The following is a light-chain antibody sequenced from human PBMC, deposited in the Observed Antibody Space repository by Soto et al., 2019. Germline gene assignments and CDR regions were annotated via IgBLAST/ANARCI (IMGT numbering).Light chain of an antibody. CDR2: SAS. V-gene: IGKV3-15*01. J-gene: IGKJ1*01. CDR3: QQYNKWPWT. Sequence: EIVMTQSPATLSVSPGERTTLSCRAGQSVSSNLAWYQQKPGQAPRLLIYSASARATGIPARFSGSGSGTESTLTISSLQSEDFADYDCQQYNKWPWTFGQGTKVEIK. CDR1: QSVSSN.